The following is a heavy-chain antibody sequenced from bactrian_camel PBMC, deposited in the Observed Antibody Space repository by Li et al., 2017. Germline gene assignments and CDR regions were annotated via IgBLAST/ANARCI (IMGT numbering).Heavy chain of an antibody. D-gene: IGHD8*01. CDR2: ISASGATA. V-gene: IGHV3-1*01. CDR1: GFTFRTTP. CDR3: STEGSVNWVFGY. Sequence: DVQLVESGGGLAQLGKSVTLSCTAQGFTFRTTPMGWLRQPPGKAMEWVSDISASGATADYETFAKGRFTISRDNTKNMLYLQMNSLKPEDTALYYCSTEGSVNWVFGYWGQGTQVTVSS. J-gene: IGHJ6*01.